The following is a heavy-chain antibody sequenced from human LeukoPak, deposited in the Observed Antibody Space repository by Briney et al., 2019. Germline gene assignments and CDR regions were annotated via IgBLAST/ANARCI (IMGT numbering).Heavy chain of an antibody. CDR1: GFTFSSYG. CDR2: IWYDGSNK. D-gene: IGHD6-19*01. CDR3: ARRAAVAEYAFDI. J-gene: IGHJ3*02. Sequence: PGGSLRLSCAASGFTFSSYGMHWVRQAPGKGLEWVAVIWYDGSNKYYADAVKGRFTISRDNSKNTLYLQMNSLRAEDTAVYYCARRAAVAEYAFDIWGQGTVVTVSS. V-gene: IGHV3-33*01.